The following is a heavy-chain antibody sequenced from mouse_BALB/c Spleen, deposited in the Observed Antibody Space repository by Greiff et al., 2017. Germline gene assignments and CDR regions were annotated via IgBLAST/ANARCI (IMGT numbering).Heavy chain of an antibody. Sequence: EVQLVESGPDLVNPSQSLSLTCTVSGFSITSCYIWYFLRQSPVNQLEWTGYIHYSGSTNYNPSLKSRISITRDTSKNQFFLQLNSVNTEDTATYNGARRNRYVAAMDYWGQGTTVTVSS. D-gene: IGHD2-14*01. CDR3: ARRNRYVAAMDY. CDR2: IHYSGST. V-gene: IGHV3-1*02. CDR1: GFSITSCYI. J-gene: IGHJ4*01.